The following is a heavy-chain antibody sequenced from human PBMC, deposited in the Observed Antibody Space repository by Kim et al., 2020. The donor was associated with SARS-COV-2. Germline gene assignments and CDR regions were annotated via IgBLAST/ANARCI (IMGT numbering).Heavy chain of an antibody. D-gene: IGHD3-22*01. J-gene: IGHJ5*02. CDR3: ARGHSSGYYGWFDP. V-gene: IGHV4-34*01. Sequence: NPSLKSRVTISVDTSKNQFSLKLSSVTAADTAVYYCARGHSSGYYGWFDPWGQGTLVTVSS.